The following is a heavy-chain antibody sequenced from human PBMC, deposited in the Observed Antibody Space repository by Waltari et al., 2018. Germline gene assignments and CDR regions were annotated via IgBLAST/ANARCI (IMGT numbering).Heavy chain of an antibody. J-gene: IGHJ4*02. Sequence: QVQLQESGPGLVKPSETLSLTCTVSGGSISSHYWSWIRQPPGKGLEWIGYIYYSGSTNYNPSLKSRVTISVDTSKNQFSLKLSSVTAADTAVYYCAREPTMVRGVMGFDWGQGTMVTVSS. D-gene: IGHD3-10*01. CDR2: IYYSGST. CDR1: GGSISSHY. CDR3: AREPTMVRGVMGFD. V-gene: IGHV4-59*11.